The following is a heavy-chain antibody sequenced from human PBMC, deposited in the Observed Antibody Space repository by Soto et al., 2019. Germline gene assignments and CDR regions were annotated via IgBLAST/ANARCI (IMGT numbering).Heavy chain of an antibody. CDR3: ATAPVPAAIHGPDY. V-gene: IGHV3-23*01. CDR1: GFTFSSYA. J-gene: IGHJ4*02. D-gene: IGHD2-2*01. CDR2: ISGSGGST. Sequence: EVQLLESGGGLVQPGGSLRLSCAASGFTFSSYAMSWVRQAPGKGLEWVSAISGSGGSTYYADSVKGRFTISRDNSKNTLHLQMNSLRDADTAVYYCATAPVPAAIHGPDYWGQGTLVTVSS.